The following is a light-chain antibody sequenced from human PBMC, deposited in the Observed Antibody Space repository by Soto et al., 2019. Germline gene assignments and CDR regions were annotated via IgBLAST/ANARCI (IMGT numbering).Light chain of an antibody. Sequence: QSVLTQPPSASGSPGQSVTISCTGTSSDVGTYDYVSWYQQHPGKAPKLMIYEVTKRPSGVPDRFSGSKSGNTASLTVSGLQSEDEADYYCSSYAGNNIFVRFGGGTKLTVL. J-gene: IGLJ2*01. CDR1: SSDVGTYDY. CDR3: SSYAGNNIFVR. CDR2: EVT. V-gene: IGLV2-8*01.